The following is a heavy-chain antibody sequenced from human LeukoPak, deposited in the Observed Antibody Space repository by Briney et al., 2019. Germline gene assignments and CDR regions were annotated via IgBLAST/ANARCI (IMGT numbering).Heavy chain of an antibody. J-gene: IGHJ4*02. CDR3: ARGVQYLNYFDY. CDR2: ISSSGTAI. Sequence: PGGSLRLSCAASGFTFSSCEMNWVRQAPGKGLEWVSYISSSGTAIYYADSVKGRFTISRDSAKNPLYLEMNSLRAEDTAVYYCARGVQYLNYFDYWGQGTLVTVSS. CDR1: GFTFSSCE. V-gene: IGHV3-48*03. D-gene: IGHD3-10*01.